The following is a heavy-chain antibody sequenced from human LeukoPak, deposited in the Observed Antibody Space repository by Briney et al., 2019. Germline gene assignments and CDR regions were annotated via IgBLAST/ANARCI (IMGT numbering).Heavy chain of an antibody. D-gene: IGHD2-8*01. Sequence: ASMKVSCKASGYSFTGYYIHWVRQAPGQGLEWMGWINPDGGVTKSAQKFQGRVTMTRDKSINTVYMELSGLTSDNTALYYCARGPNHYYYMDFWGTGTTVSVSS. CDR3: ARGPNHYYYMDF. CDR2: INPDGGVT. J-gene: IGHJ6*03. CDR1: GYSFTGYY. V-gene: IGHV1-2*02.